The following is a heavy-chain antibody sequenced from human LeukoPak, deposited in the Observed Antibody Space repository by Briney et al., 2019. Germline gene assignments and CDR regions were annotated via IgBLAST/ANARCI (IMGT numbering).Heavy chain of an antibody. CDR3: ATGPNIYGSGRSWYDP. Sequence: ASVKVSCKASGYTFTDYYIHWVRLAPGHGLEWMGWINPNSGATNYAQKFQGRVTVTRDTSIRTVYMELTRLTSDDTAVYYCATGPNIYGSGRSWYDPWGQGTLVTVSS. D-gene: IGHD3-10*01. CDR2: INPNSGAT. J-gene: IGHJ5*02. V-gene: IGHV1-2*02. CDR1: GYTFTDYY.